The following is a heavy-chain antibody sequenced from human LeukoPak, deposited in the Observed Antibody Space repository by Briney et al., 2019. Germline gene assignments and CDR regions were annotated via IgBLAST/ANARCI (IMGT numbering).Heavy chain of an antibody. V-gene: IGHV4-34*01. J-gene: IGHJ5*02. D-gene: IGHD1-26*01. CDR2: INHSGST. CDR1: GGSFSGYY. Sequence: SETLSLTCAVYGGSFSGYYWSWIRQPPGKGLEWIGEINHSGSTNYNPSLKSRVTISVDTSKNQFSLKLSSVTAADTAIYYCARAYSPVWNGSHSLFDPWGQGTLVTVSS. CDR3: ARAYSPVWNGSHSLFDP.